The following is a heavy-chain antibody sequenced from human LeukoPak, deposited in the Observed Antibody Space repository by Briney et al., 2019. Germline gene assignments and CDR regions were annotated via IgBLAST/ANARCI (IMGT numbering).Heavy chain of an antibody. J-gene: IGHJ4*02. CDR2: IGTAGDT. CDR1: GFTFSSYD. Sequence: GGSLRLSCAASGFTFSSYDMHWVRQATGKGLEWVSAIGTAGDTCYPGSVKGRFTISRENAKNSLYLQMNSLRAGDTAVYYCARTHSSGWYPPYFDYWGQGTLVTVSS. CDR3: ARTHSSGWYPPYFDY. D-gene: IGHD6-19*01. V-gene: IGHV3-13*01.